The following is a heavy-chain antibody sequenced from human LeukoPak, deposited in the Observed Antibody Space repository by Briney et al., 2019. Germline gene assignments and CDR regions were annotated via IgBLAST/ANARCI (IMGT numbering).Heavy chain of an antibody. CDR3: ARGPRITLIRGGQWYYYMDV. D-gene: IGHD3-10*01. Sequence: ASVKVSCKVSGYTLTELSMHWVRQAPGQGLEWMGLINPSGGSTNYAQKFQGRVTMTRDTSTSTVYMELSSLRSEDTAVYYCARGPRITLIRGGQWYYYMDVWGKGTTVTISS. CDR2: INPSGGST. CDR1: GYTLTELS. V-gene: IGHV1-46*01. J-gene: IGHJ6*03.